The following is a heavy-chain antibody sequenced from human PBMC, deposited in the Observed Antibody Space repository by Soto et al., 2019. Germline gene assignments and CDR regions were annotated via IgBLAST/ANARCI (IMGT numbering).Heavy chain of an antibody. Sequence: QITLKESGPTLVKPTQTLTLTCTFSGFSLTTSGVGVGWIRQPPGKALEWLALIYWDDDKRYSPSLKSRLTITKDTSKNQVVLTMTNMDPVDTATYYCAHTERYGYGFSLDYWGQGTLVTVSS. CDR1: GFSLTTSGVG. CDR2: IYWDDDK. D-gene: IGHD5-18*01. V-gene: IGHV2-5*02. J-gene: IGHJ4*02. CDR3: AHTERYGYGFSLDY.